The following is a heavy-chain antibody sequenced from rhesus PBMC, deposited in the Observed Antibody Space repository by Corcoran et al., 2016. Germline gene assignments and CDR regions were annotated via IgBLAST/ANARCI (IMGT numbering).Heavy chain of an antibody. CDR1: GGSISDSYR. V-gene: IGHV4S10*01. CDR2: IYCSSTST. CDR3: ARGPYSSGYDY. J-gene: IGHJ4*01. D-gene: IGHD6-31*01. Sequence: QVQLQESGPGVVKPSETLSLTCAVSGGSISDSYRWSWIRQPPGKGLEWIGYIYCSSTSTNYNPSLKSRVTISKDTSKNQFSLKLSSVTAADTAVYYCARGPYSSGYDYWGQGVLVTVSS.